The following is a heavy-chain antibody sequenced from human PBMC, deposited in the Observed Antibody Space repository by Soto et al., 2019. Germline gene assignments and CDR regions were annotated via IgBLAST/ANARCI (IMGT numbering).Heavy chain of an antibody. V-gene: IGHV1-69*01. J-gene: IGHJ2*01. Sequence: QVPLVQSGAEVKKPGSSVKVSCKASGGTFSSYAISWVRQAPGQGLEWMGGIIPIFGTANYAQKFQGRVTITADESTSTAYMELSSLRSEDTAVYYCARTYIAAAGASRKYWYFDLWGRGTLVTVSS. D-gene: IGHD6-13*01. CDR2: IIPIFGTA. CDR1: GGTFSSYA. CDR3: ARTYIAAAGASRKYWYFDL.